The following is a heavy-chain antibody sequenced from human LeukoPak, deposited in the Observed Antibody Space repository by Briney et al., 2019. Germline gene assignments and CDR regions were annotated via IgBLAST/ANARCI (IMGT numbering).Heavy chain of an antibody. Sequence: SETLSLTCTVSGGSISSSSYYWGWIRQPPGKGLEWIGSIYYSGSTYYNPSLKSRVTISVDTSKNQFSLKLSSVTAADTAVYYCARAPISLFGVVIRPHNWFDPWGQGTLVTVSS. CDR2: IYYSGST. CDR3: ARAPISLFGVVIRPHNWFDP. CDR1: GGSISSSSYY. D-gene: IGHD3-3*01. J-gene: IGHJ5*02. V-gene: IGHV4-39*07.